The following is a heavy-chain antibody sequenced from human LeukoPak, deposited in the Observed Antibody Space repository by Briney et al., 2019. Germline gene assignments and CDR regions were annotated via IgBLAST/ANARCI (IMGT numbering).Heavy chain of an antibody. CDR2: IIPIFGTV. CDR1: GGTFSSYA. J-gene: IGHJ6*04. CDR3: ARVAGSYDYVWGSYRYYYYGMDV. Sequence: SVKVSCKASGGTFSSYAISWVRQAPGQGLEWMGGIIPIFGTVNYAQKFQGRVTITADKSTSTAYMELSSLRSEDTAVYYCARVAGSYDYVWGSYRYYYYGMDVWGKGTTVTVSS. V-gene: IGHV1-69*06. D-gene: IGHD3-16*02.